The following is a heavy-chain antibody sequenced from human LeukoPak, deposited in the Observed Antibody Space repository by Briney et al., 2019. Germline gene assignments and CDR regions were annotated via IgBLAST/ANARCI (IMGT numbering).Heavy chain of an antibody. J-gene: IGHJ4*02. CDR2: INTDGTST. Sequence: GGSLRLSCAASGFTFSSYWMHWVRQAPGKGLVWVSRINTDGTSTTYADSVKGRFTISRDNSKNTLYLQMNSLRAEDTAVYYCAREEGEQQLVHDYWGQGTLVTVSS. V-gene: IGHV3-74*01. CDR3: AREEGEQQLVHDY. CDR1: GFTFSSYW. D-gene: IGHD6-13*01.